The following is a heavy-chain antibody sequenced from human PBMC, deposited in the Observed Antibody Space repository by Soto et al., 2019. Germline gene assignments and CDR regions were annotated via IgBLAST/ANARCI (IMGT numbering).Heavy chain of an antibody. J-gene: IGHJ4*02. CDR1: GFAISRGYY. V-gene: IGHV4-38-2*02. Sequence: LTCSVSGFAISRGYYWSWVRQPPGKGLEWIGSIYPSVSSYHNPSLATRLGLSIDASKNQFTLNLTSVTAADTALYFCAREKVGTTFFDNWGQGIQVTVSS. CDR2: IYPSVSS. CDR3: AREKVGTTFFDN. D-gene: IGHD2-21*02.